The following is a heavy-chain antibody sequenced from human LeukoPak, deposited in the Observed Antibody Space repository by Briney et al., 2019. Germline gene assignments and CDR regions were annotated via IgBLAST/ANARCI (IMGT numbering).Heavy chain of an antibody. Sequence: VTLSLTCAVYGGSFSGYYWSWIRQPPGKGLEWIGEINHSGSTNYKPSLKSRVTISVDTSKNQFSLKLSSVTAADTAVYYCARRVGSTSWNFQHWGQGTLVTVAS. J-gene: IGHJ1*01. V-gene: IGHV4-34*01. D-gene: IGHD2-2*01. CDR1: GGSFSGYY. CDR2: INHSGST. CDR3: ARRVGSTSWNFQH.